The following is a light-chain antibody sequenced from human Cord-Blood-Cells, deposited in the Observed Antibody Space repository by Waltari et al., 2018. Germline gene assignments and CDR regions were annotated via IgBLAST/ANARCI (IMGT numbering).Light chain of an antibody. J-gene: IGKJ3*01. CDR3: QQYGS. V-gene: IGKV3-20*01. CDR2: GAS. CDR1: QSVSSSY. Sequence: EIVLTQSPDTLSLSPGERATLSCRASQSVSSSYLAWYQQKPGQAPRLLIYGASSRATGIPDRFSGSGSGTDFTLTISRLEPEDFAVYYCQQYGSFGPGTKVDIK.